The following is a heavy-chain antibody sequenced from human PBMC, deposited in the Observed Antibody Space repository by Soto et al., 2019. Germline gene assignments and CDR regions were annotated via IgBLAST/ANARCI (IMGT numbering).Heavy chain of an antibody. D-gene: IGHD3-3*01. J-gene: IGHJ5*02. CDR1: GGSISSYY. Sequence: PSETLSLTCTVSGGSISSYYWSWIRQPPGKGLEWIGYIYYSGSTNYNPSLKSRVTISVDTSKNQFSLKLSSVTAADTAVYYCARSLLDFWSGYYRNWFDPWGQGTLVTVSS. V-gene: IGHV4-59*01. CDR3: ARSLLDFWSGYYRNWFDP. CDR2: IYYSGST.